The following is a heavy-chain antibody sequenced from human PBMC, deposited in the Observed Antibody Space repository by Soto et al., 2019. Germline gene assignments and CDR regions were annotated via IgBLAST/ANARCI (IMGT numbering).Heavy chain of an antibody. J-gene: IGHJ4*02. CDR3: ARELGPLYYCSSSSCLRRYYFDY. CDR1: GGSFSGYY. CDR2: INHSGST. V-gene: IGHV4-34*01. Sequence: SETLSLTCADNGGSFSGYYWSWIRQPPGKGLEWIGEINHSGSTNYNPSPKSRVTISVDTSKNQFSLKLSSVTAADTAVYYCARELGPLYYCSSSSCLRRYYFDYWGQGTLVTVSS. D-gene: IGHD2-2*01.